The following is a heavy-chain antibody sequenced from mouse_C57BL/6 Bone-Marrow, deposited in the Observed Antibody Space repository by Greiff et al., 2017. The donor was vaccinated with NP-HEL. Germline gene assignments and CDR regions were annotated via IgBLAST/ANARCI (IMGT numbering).Heavy chain of an antibody. CDR2: ISSGGSYT. J-gene: IGHJ4*01. V-gene: IGHV5-6*01. CDR3: ARHSKLYAMDY. Sequence: EVKLVESGGDLVKPGGSLKLSCAASGFTFSSYGMSWVRQTPDKRLEWVATISSGGSYTYYPDSVKGRFTISRDNAKNTLYLQMSSLKSEDTAMYYCARHSKLYAMDYWGQGTSVTVSS. D-gene: IGHD1-3*01. CDR1: GFTFSSYG.